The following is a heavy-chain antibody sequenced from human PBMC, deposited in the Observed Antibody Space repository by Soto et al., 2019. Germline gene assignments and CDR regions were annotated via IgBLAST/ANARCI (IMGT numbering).Heavy chain of an antibody. CDR2: INHSGST. Sequence: KPSETLSLTCAVYGGSFSGYYWSWIRQPPGKGLEWIGEINHSGSTNYNPSLKSRVTISVDTSKNQFSLKLSSVTAADTAVYYCARSNRCTVWSGYCNYYYYMDVWGKGTTVTVSS. CDR1: GGSFSGYY. J-gene: IGHJ6*03. D-gene: IGHD3-3*01. CDR3: ARSNRCTVWSGYCNYYYYMDV. V-gene: IGHV4-34*01.